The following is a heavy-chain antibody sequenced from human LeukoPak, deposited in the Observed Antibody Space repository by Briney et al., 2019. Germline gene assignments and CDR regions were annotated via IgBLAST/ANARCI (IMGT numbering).Heavy chain of an antibody. J-gene: IGHJ4*02. V-gene: IGHV3-23*01. D-gene: IGHD2-21*01. CDR3: AKPINPVYYFDY. CDR2: ISGSGGST. CDR1: GFTFSSYA. Sequence: GGSLRLSCAASGFTFSSYAMSWVRQAPGKGLERVSAISGSGGSTYYADSVKGRFTISRDNSKNTLYLQMNSLRAEDTAVYYCAKPINPVYYFDYWGQGTLVTVSS.